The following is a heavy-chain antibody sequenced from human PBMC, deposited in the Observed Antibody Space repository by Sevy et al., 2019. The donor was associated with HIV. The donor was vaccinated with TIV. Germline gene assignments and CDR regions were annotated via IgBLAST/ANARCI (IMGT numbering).Heavy chain of an antibody. J-gene: IGHJ4*02. CDR2: IKSKTVGGTT. D-gene: IGHD3-9*01. CDR3: TTPGELRCFDWFRSCFDY. V-gene: IGHV3-15*01. Sequence: GGSLRLSCAASGFTFSNAWMSWVRQAPGKGLEWVGRIKSKTVGGTTDYAAPVKCRFTISSADSKNKLYLQMNSLKTEDTAVYYCTTPGELRCFDWFRSCFDYWGQGTLVTVSS. CDR1: GFTFSNAW.